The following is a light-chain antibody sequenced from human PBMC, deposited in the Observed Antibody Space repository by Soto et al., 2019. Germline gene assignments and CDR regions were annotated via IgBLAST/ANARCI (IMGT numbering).Light chain of an antibody. V-gene: IGKV3-11*01. CDR1: QSVNNY. J-gene: IGKJ1*01. CDR3: QQRSTSWRWT. Sequence: EIVLTQSPATLSLSAGERATLSCRASQSVNNYLGWYQQKPGQAPRLLIYDASNRATGIPARFSGSGSGTDFPLTISNVEPEDFAVYYCQQRSTSWRWTFGQGTKVDIK. CDR2: DAS.